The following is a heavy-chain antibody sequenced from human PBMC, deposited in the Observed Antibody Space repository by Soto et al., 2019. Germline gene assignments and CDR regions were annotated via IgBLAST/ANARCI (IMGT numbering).Heavy chain of an antibody. D-gene: IGHD6-19*01. CDR1: GGSINSYY. CDR2: FYYSGNT. CDR3: ARGGYSSGWFWVSDY. J-gene: IGHJ4*02. V-gene: IGHV4-59*01. Sequence: SATLSLTCDVSGGSINSYYWGWSRQPPGKGLEWIGYFYYSGNTNYNPSLKSRVTISVDTSKNQFSLKLSSVTAADTAVYYCARGGYSSGWFWVSDYWGQGTLVTVSS.